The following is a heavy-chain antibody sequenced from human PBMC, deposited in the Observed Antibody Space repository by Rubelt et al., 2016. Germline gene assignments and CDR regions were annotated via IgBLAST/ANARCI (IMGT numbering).Heavy chain of an antibody. Sequence: ALRKGLEWVSSISSSSSYIYYADSVKGRFTISRDNAKNSLYLQMNSLRAEDTAVYYCARGIQNDAFDIWGQGTMVTVSS. CDR3: ARGIQNDAFDI. CDR2: ISSSSSYI. V-gene: IGHV3-21*01. J-gene: IGHJ3*02.